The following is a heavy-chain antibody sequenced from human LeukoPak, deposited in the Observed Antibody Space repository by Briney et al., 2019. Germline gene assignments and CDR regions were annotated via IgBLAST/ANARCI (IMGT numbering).Heavy chain of an antibody. CDR2: INHSGST. V-gene: IGHV4-34*01. D-gene: IGHD3-3*01. J-gene: IGHJ6*02. Sequence: SETLSLTCAVYGGSFSGYYWSWIRQPPGKGLEWIGEINHSGSTNYNPSLKSRVTISVDTSKNQFSLKLSSVTAADTAVYYCARGLLDFWSGYYPRRHYYGMDVWGQGTTVTVSS. CDR3: ARGLLDFWSGYYPRRHYYGMDV. CDR1: GGSFSGYY.